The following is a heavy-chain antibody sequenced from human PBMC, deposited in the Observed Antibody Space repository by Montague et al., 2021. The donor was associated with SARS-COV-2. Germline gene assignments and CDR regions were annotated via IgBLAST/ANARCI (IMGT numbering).Heavy chain of an antibody. Sequence: SETLSLTCTVSGGSISSSSYYWGWIRQPPGKGLEWIGSIYYSGSTYYNPSLKSRVTISVDTSKNQFSLKLSSVTAADTDVYYCARQGRISMVRLNWFDPWGQGTLVTVSS. CDR1: GGSISSSSYY. J-gene: IGHJ5*02. CDR2: IYYSGST. D-gene: IGHD3-10*01. CDR3: ARQGRISMVRLNWFDP. V-gene: IGHV4-39*01.